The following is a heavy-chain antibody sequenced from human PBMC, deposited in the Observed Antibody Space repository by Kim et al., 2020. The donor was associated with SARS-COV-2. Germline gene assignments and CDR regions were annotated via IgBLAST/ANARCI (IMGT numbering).Heavy chain of an antibody. V-gene: IGHV3-7*01. Sequence: GGSLRLSCAASGFTFNDYWMSWVRQLPGKGLEWVANINEDGSGKYYMDSVKGRITISRDNAKNSLFLQMNHLRAEDTAVYYCVRSIDYWGQGTLVTVSS. CDR1: GFTFNDYW. CDR3: VRSIDY. J-gene: IGHJ4*02. CDR2: INEDGSGK.